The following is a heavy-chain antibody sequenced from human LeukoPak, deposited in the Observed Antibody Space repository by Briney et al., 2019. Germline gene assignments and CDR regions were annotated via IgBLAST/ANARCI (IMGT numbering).Heavy chain of an antibody. CDR1: GYSFTSYW. V-gene: IGHV5-51*01. CDR2: IYPGDSDT. CDR3: ARHTYYYDISGYRPFDY. J-gene: IGHJ4*02. Sequence: GEALQISCKGSGYSFTSYWIGWVRPMPGKGLEWMGIIYPGDSDTRYSPSFQGQVTISADKSISTAYLQWSGLKASDTAMYYCARHTYYYDISGYRPFDYWGQGTLVTGSS. D-gene: IGHD3-22*01.